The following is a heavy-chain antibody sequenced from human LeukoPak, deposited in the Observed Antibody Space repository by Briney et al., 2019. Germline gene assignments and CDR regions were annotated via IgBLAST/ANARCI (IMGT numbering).Heavy chain of an antibody. CDR3: ARDRWGMDV. D-gene: IGHD5-24*01. CDR2: IWYDGSNK. V-gene: IGHV3-33*01. J-gene: IGHJ6*02. Sequence: GGSLRLSCAASGFTYSSYGMHWVRQAPGKGLEWVAVIWYDGSNKYYADSVKGRFTISRDNSKNTLYLQMNSLRAEDTAVYYCARDRWGMDVWGQGTTVTVSS. CDR1: GFTYSSYG.